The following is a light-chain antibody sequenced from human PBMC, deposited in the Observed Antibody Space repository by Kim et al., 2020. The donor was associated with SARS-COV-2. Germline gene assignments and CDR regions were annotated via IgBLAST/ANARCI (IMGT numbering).Light chain of an antibody. CDR3: QQYNQCLALS. J-gene: IGKJ4*02. V-gene: IGKV3-15*01. CDR2: DAF. CDR1: NSIGTN. Sequence: SPVESTPPSSSASNSIGTNLACYQQQPRQHPTLLLYDAFTRSIGVPARFSGSGSATEFTPTIISLQSEDFAISYCQQYNQCLALSFGGGTKVDIK.